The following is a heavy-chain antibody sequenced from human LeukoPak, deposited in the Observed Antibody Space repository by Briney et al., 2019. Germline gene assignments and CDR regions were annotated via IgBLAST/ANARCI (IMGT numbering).Heavy chain of an antibody. D-gene: IGHD6-25*01. CDR3: ARDPSAVAANTYG. CDR2: IYSGGTT. J-gene: IGHJ4*02. V-gene: IGHV3-66*01. CDR1: GFTVSSNY. Sequence: GGSLRLSCAASGFTVSSNYINWVRQAPGKGLEWVSLIYSGGTTYYADSVKGRFTISRDHSKNTLYLQMNSLRAEDTAVYYCARDPSAVAANTYGWGQGTLVTVSS.